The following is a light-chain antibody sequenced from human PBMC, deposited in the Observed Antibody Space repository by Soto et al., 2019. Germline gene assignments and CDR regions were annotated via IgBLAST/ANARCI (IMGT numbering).Light chain of an antibody. CDR1: QSLVYSDGNTY. J-gene: IGKJ2*01. CDR3: MQVTHWPPMYT. CDR2: KVS. V-gene: IGKV2-30*01. Sequence: DVVMTQSPLSLPVTLGQPASISCRSSQSLVYSDGNTYLNWFQQRPGQSPRRLIYKVSNRDSGVPDRFSGSGSGTDFTLKISRVEAEDVAAYYCMQVTHWPPMYTFGQGTKVDIK.